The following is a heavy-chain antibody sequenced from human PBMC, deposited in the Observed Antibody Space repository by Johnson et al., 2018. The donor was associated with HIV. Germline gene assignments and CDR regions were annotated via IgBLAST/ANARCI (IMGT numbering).Heavy chain of an antibody. CDR2: ISYDGSNK. V-gene: IGHV3-30*04. CDR3: ARFDSGWQWQGLDI. CDR1: GFTFSSYV. Sequence: VQLVESVGGVVQPGRSLRLSCAASGFTFSSYVMHWVRQAPGKGLEWVEVISYDGSNKYYADSVKGRFTISRDNSKNTLYLQMNSLRAEHTAVYYCARFDSGWQWQGLDIWGQGTMVTVSS. D-gene: IGHD6-19*01. J-gene: IGHJ3*02.